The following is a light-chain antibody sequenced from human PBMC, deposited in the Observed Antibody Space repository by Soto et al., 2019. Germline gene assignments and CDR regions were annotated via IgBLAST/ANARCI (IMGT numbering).Light chain of an antibody. CDR1: QGISSY. V-gene: IGKV1-9*01. CDR3: QQRDTYPLT. CDR2: AAS. Sequence: DIQLTQSPSFLSASVGDRVTITCRASQGISSYLAWYQQKPGKAPNLLIYAASTFQSGVPSRFSGSGSGTGFTLTISSRQPEDSATYHCQQRDTYPLTFGGGTKVEIK. J-gene: IGKJ4*01.